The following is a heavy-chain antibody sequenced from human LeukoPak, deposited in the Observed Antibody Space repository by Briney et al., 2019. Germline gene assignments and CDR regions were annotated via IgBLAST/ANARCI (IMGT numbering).Heavy chain of an antibody. J-gene: IGHJ3*02. D-gene: IGHD6-13*01. CDR2: FDPEDGET. CDR3: ATLGIAAAWAAFDI. CDR1: GYTLTELS. Sequence: GASVKVSCKVSGYTLTELSMHWVRQAPGKGLEWMGGFDPEDGETIYAQKFQGRVAMTEDTSTDTAYMELSSLRSEDTAVYYCATLGIAAAWAAFDIWGQGTMVTVSS. V-gene: IGHV1-24*01.